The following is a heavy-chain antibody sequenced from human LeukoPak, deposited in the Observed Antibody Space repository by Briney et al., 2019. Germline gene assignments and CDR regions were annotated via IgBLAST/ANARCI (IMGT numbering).Heavy chain of an antibody. D-gene: IGHD1-26*01. J-gene: IGHJ4*02. Sequence: ASVKVSCKVSGYTLTDLSMHWVRQAPGKGLEWMGGFDPEDGETIYAQKFQGRVTMTEDTSTDTAYMEVSSLRSEDTAVYYCATVFGSGSYYGRYFDYWGQGTLVTVSS. CDR1: GYTLTDLS. V-gene: IGHV1-24*01. CDR3: ATVFGSGSYYGRYFDY. CDR2: FDPEDGET.